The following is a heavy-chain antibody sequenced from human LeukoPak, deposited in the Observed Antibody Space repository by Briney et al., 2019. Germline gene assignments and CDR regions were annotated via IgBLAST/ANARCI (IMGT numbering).Heavy chain of an antibody. CDR2: ISGRDGST. D-gene: IGHD3-22*01. CDR1: GFTFSTYA. CDR3: AKVSARRFGLPKRITMIVAVPDAFDI. Sequence: AGGSLRLSCAASGFTFSTYAMSWVRQAPGTGLEWVSGISGRDGSTYYADSVKGRFTISRDISKNTLYLQMNSLRAEDMAVYYCAKVSARRFGLPKRITMIVAVPDAFDIWGQGTMVTVSS. J-gene: IGHJ3*02. V-gene: IGHV3-23*01.